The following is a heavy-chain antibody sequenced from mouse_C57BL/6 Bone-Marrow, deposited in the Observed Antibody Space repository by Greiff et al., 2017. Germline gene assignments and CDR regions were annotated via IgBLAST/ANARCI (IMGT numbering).Heavy chain of an antibody. D-gene: IGHD2-1*01. V-gene: IGHV1-15*01. CDR3: TREFRGYCNYRAMDY. Sequence: VQLQQSGAELVRPGASVTLSCKASGYTFTDYEMHWVKQTPVHGLEWIGAIDPETGGTAYNQKFKGKAILTADKSSSTAYMELRSLTSEDSAVYYCTREFRGYCNYRAMDYWGQGTSVTVSS. CDR1: GYTFTDYE. CDR2: IDPETGGT. J-gene: IGHJ4*01.